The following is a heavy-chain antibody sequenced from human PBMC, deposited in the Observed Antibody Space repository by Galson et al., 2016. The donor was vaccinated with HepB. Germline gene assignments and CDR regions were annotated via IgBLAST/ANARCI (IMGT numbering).Heavy chain of an antibody. CDR3: ARGGGAAAAA. J-gene: IGHJ5*02. CDR2: VNPDSGNR. CDR1: GYTFINYD. V-gene: IGHV1-8*02. Sequence: SVKVSCKAAGYTFINYDINWVRQAPGQGLECLGWVNPDSGNRGYPQKFQGRVTMTTDRSIGTAYMELSSLRSDDTAVYYCARGGGAAAAAWAQGTLVTVSS. D-gene: IGHD6-13*01.